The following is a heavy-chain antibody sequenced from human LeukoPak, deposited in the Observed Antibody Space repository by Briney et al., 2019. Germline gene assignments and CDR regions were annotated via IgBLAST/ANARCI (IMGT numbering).Heavy chain of an antibody. CDR1: GYTFTSYG. V-gene: IGHV1-18*01. CDR3: ERVRGIAVAGTYYFDY. CDR2: ISAYNGNT. D-gene: IGHD6-19*01. Sequence: ASVKVSCKASGYTFTSYGISWVRQAPGQGLEWMGWISAYNGNTNYAQKLQGRVTMTTDTSTSTAYMELRSLRSDDTAVYYCERVRGIAVAGTYYFDYGVQGRLVTVSS. J-gene: IGHJ4*02.